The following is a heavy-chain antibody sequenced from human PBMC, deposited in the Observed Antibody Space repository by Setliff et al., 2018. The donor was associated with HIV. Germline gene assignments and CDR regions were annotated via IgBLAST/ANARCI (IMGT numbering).Heavy chain of an antibody. Sequence: ASVKVSCKASGYTLTNYDINWVRQATGQGLEWRGWMNPNSGNTGYAQKFQGRVSMTRDTSIGTAYMQLSGLRSEDTAVYFCARVDGAYNDNIFDYWGQGTLVTVSS. CDR2: MNPNSGNT. V-gene: IGHV1-8*02. CDR1: GYTLTNYD. CDR3: ARVDGAYNDNIFDY. D-gene: IGHD1-1*01. J-gene: IGHJ4*02.